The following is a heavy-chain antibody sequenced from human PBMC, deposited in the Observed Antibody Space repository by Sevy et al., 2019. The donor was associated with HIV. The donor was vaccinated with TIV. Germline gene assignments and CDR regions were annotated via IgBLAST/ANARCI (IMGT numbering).Heavy chain of an antibody. D-gene: IGHD5-12*01. V-gene: IGHV4-34*01. CDR3: ARASWVRLRLATPFDY. J-gene: IGHJ4*02. Sequence: SETLSLTCAVYGGSFSGYYWSWIRQPPGKGLEWIGEINHSGSTNYNPSLKRRVTISVDTSKNQFSLKLSSVTAADTAVYYCARASWVRLRLATPFDYWGQGTLVTVSS. CDR2: INHSGST. CDR1: GGSFSGYY.